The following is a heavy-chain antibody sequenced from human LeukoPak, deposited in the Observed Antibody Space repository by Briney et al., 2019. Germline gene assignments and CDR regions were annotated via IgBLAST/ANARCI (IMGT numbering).Heavy chain of an antibody. CDR3: ARDRFISYPGWFDP. V-gene: IGHV3-30-3*01. CDR1: GFTFSSYA. Sequence: GGSLRLSCAASGFTFSSYAMHWVRQAPGKGLEWVAVISYDGSNKYYADSVKGRFTISRDNSKNTLYLQMNSLRAEDTAVYYCARDRFISYPGWFDPWGQGTLVTVSS. D-gene: IGHD3-10*01. CDR2: ISYDGSNK. J-gene: IGHJ5*02.